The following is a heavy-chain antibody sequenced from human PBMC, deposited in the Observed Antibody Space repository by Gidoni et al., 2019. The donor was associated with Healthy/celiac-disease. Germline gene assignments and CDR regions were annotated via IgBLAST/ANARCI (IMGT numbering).Heavy chain of an antibody. CDR3: ASQWLVRHWFDP. V-gene: IGHV4-38-2*01. CDR1: GYSISSGYY. D-gene: IGHD6-19*01. CDR2: IDHSGST. J-gene: IGHJ5*02. Sequence: QVQLQESGPGLVKPSETLSLTCAVSGYSISSGYYWGWIRQPPGKGLEWIGSIDHSGSTYYNPSLKSRVTISVDTSKNQFSLKLSSVTAADTAVYYCASQWLVRHWFDPWGQGTLVTVSS.